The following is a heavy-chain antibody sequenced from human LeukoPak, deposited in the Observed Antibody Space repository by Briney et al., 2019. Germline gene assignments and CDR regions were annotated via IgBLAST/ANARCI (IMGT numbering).Heavy chain of an antibody. CDR1: RFTFSTYW. Sequence: PGGSPRLSCAASRFTFSTYWMSWVRQAPGKGLEWVASINEDGSEKYYVGSVKGRFTISRDNANNSVYLQMNSLRAEDTAVYYCARIGRGGSTYLYGSGVDDWGQGSLVTLSS. CDR2: INEDGSEK. V-gene: IGHV3-7*01. CDR3: ARIGRGGSTYLYGSGVDD. D-gene: IGHD3-10*01. J-gene: IGHJ4*02.